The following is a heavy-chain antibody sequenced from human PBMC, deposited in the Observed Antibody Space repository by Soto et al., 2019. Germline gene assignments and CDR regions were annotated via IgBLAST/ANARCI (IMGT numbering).Heavy chain of an antibody. D-gene: IGHD5-18*01. CDR3: ARGRRGYSYGYCDY. Sequence: LSLTCAVYGGSFSGYYWSWIRQPPGKGLEWIGEINHSGSTNYNPSLKSRVTISVDTSKNQFSLKLSSVTAADTAVYYCARGRRGYSYGYCDYWGQGTLVTVSS. J-gene: IGHJ4*02. CDR1: GGSFSGYY. V-gene: IGHV4-34*01. CDR2: INHSGST.